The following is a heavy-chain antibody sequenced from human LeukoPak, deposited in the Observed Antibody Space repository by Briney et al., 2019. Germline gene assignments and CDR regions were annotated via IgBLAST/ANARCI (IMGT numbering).Heavy chain of an antibody. CDR3: ARGGYSFDY. J-gene: IGHJ4*02. D-gene: IGHD5-12*01. CDR2: LHADGIER. V-gene: IGHV3-7*01. CDR1: GFTLSGYW. Sequence: GGSLRLSCAASGFTLSGYWMSWVRQAPGKGLEWVARLHADGIERYYVDPVKGRFTISRDNAKNSLHQQMYSLRLDDTAVYYCARGGYSFDYLGQGTLVTVSS.